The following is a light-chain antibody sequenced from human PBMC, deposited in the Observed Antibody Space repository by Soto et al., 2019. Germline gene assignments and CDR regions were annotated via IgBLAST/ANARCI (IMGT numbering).Light chain of an antibody. J-gene: IGKJ4*01. CDR3: QYYNNWLAT. Sequence: EIVMTQSPATLSVSPGEGATLSCRASQSVSSNLAWYQQKPGQAPSLLIYGAFTRATGIPARFSGSGSGTEFTLTISSLQSEDFTIYYCQYYNNWLATFGGGTKVDIK. V-gene: IGKV3-15*01. CDR1: QSVSSN. CDR2: GAF.